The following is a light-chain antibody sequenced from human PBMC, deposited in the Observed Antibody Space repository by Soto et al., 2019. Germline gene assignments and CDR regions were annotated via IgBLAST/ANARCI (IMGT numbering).Light chain of an antibody. CDR2: EVT. CDR3: SSYTIYSTLLL. J-gene: IGLJ2*01. V-gene: IGLV2-14*01. CDR1: SSDIGGYKY. Sequence: QSALTQPASVSRSPGQSVTISCTGTSSDIGGYKYVSWYQQHPGKAPKLIIYEVTNRPSGVSDRFSGSKSGNTASLTISGLQAEDEADYYCSSYTIYSTLLLFGGGTKLTVL.